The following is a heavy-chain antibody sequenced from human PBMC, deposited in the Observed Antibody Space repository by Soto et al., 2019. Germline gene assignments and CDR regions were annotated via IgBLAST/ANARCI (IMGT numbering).Heavy chain of an antibody. D-gene: IGHD4-17*01. CDR1: GGSISSSSYY. CDR3: ARAQGRWKTAIDY. V-gene: IGHV4-39*01. J-gene: IGHJ4*02. CDR2: IYYSGST. Sequence: SETLSLTCTVSGGSISSSSYYWGWIRQPPGKGLEWIGSIYYSGSTYYNPSLKSRVTISVDTSKNQFSLKLSSVTAADTAVYYCARAQGRWKTAIDYWGQGTLVTVSS.